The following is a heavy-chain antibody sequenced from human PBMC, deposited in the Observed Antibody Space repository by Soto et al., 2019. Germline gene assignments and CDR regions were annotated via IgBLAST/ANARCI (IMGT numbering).Heavy chain of an antibody. CDR3: ARGVVI. CDR2: INHSGTT. CDR1: GGSFSGYY. D-gene: IGHD3-16*02. V-gene: IGHV4-34*01. Sequence: SETLSLTCGVYGGSFSGYYWGWIRQSPEKGLEWIGEINHSGTTIYNPSLESRVTISIDTSKSQFSLNLRYVTDADTDVYYCARGVVIWGQGTLVTVSS. J-gene: IGHJ1*01.